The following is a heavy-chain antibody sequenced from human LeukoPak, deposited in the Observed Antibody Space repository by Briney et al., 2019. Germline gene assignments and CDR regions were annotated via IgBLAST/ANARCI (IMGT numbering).Heavy chain of an antibody. D-gene: IGHD1-14*01. CDR2: TSHRGST. CDR1: GGSFSGYY. Sequence: SETLSLTCAVYGGSFSGYYWSWIRQPPGKGLEWIGETSHRGSTNYDPSLKSRVTISVDTSKNQFSLMLSSVTAADTAVYYCARGGNGWYFDLWGRGTLVTVSS. CDR3: ARGGNGWYFDL. J-gene: IGHJ2*01. V-gene: IGHV4-34*01.